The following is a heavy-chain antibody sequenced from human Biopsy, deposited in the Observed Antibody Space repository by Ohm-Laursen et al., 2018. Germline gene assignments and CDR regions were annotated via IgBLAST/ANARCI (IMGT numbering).Heavy chain of an antibody. D-gene: IGHD3-22*01. J-gene: IGHJ6*02. Sequence: TLSLTCAVYGESFNGYYWSWIRQTPGQGLEWIGEINHSGRTNYNPSLKSRVTISVDTSKNQFSLTVRSVTAADTAVYYCVRGVDYYDPYHYYALDVWGQGTTVTVSS. CDR1: GESFNGYY. CDR2: INHSGRT. CDR3: VRGVDYYDPYHYYALDV. V-gene: IGHV4-34*01.